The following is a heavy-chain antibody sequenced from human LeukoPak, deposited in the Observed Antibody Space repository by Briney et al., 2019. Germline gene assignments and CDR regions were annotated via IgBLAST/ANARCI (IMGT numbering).Heavy chain of an antibody. D-gene: IGHD6-19*01. CDR1: GGSVSSGSYY. Sequence: PSETLSLTCTVSGGSVSSGSYYWSWIRQPPGKGLEWIGYIYYSGSTNYNPSLKSRVTISVDTSKNQFSLKLSSVTAADTAVYYCAREPITIAVAGTAPGGDAFDIWGQGTMVTVSS. V-gene: IGHV4-61*01. CDR2: IYYSGST. J-gene: IGHJ3*02. CDR3: AREPITIAVAGTAPGGDAFDI.